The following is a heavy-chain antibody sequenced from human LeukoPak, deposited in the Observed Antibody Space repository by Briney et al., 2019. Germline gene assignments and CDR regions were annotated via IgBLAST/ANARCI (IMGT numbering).Heavy chain of an antibody. J-gene: IGHJ4*02. CDR2: INPNSGGT. V-gene: IGHV1-2*02. CDR1: GYTFTGYY. D-gene: IGHD6-13*01. CDR3: ARGQQLASN. Sequence: ASVKVPCKASGYTFTGYYIYWVRQAPGQGLEWMGWINPNSGGTNYAQKFRGRVTMTREMSISTAYMELSRLRSDDTAVYYCARGQQLASNWGQGTLVTVSS.